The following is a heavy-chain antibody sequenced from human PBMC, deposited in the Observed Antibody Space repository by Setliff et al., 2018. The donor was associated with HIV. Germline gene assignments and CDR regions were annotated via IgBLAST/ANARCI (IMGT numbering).Heavy chain of an antibody. CDR1: GGSFSGYY. CDR2: INHSGST. V-gene: IGHV4-34*01. D-gene: IGHD6-19*01. CDR3: ARLNLEQWVQRIDS. J-gene: IGHJ5*01. Sequence: SETLSLTCAVYGGSFSGYYWSWIRQPPGKGLEWIGEINHSGSTYYNPSLKSRVTISVDTSKKQFSLKLSSVTAADTAVYYCARLNLEQWVQRIDSWGQGTLVTVSS.